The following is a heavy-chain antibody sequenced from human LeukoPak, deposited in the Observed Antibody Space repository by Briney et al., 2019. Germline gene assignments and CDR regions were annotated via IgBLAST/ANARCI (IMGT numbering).Heavy chain of an antibody. Sequence: GASVKVSCKASGYTFSSYYIHWVRQAPGQGLEWMGIINPSGGSTSYAQKFQGRVTMTRDTSTSTVYMELSRLRSEDTAGCYCARKILDTAMGIDYWGQGTLVTVSS. D-gene: IGHD5-18*01. V-gene: IGHV1-46*01. CDR3: ARKILDTAMGIDY. CDR2: INPSGGST. J-gene: IGHJ4*02. CDR1: GYTFSSYY.